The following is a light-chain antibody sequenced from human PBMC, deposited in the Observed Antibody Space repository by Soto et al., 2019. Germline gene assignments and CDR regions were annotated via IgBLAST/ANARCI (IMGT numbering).Light chain of an antibody. J-gene: IGKJ3*01. Sequence: AIQMTQSPSSLSASVGDRVTITCRASQAIRNDLGWYQQKPGKAPNLLIYAASSLQSGVPSRFSGSGSGTDFTLTISSLQPEDFATYYCLQDYNYPFTFGPGTKVDIK. CDR3: LQDYNYPFT. CDR2: AAS. V-gene: IGKV1-6*01. CDR1: QAIRND.